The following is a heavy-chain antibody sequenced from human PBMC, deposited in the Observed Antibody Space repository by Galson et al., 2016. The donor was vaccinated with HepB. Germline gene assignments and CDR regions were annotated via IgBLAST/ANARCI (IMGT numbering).Heavy chain of an antibody. Sequence: SLRLSCAASGFTFSSYSMNWVRQAPGKGLEWVSSISSSSNYIYYADSVKGRFTISRDNAKNSLFLQMNGLRAEDTAVYYCARDSSRGLTWFDPGAREPWSPSPQ. J-gene: IGHJ5*02. CDR2: ISSSSNYI. CDR1: GFTFSSYS. D-gene: IGHD6-13*01. V-gene: IGHV3-21*01. CDR3: ARDSSRGLTWFDP.